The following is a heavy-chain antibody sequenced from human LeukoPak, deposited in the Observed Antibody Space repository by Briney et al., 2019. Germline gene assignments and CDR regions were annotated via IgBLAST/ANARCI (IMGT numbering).Heavy chain of an antibody. D-gene: IGHD1-26*01. CDR2: IKAKANGETL. J-gene: IGHJ3*02. Sequence: GGSLRLSCAASGFSFIDCDMDCVRQAPGKGLEWVGRIKAKANGETLDYAAAVTGRFIISPDDSQNTLYLQMNSLKTEDTAVYYCLAMGSPHRFHIWGQGTMVSVSS. CDR1: GFSFIDCD. V-gene: IGHV3-15*01. CDR3: LAMGSPHRFHI.